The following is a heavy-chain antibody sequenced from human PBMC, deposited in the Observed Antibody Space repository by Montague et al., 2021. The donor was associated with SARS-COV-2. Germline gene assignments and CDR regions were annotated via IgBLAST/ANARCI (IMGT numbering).Heavy chain of an antibody. J-gene: IGHJ4*02. D-gene: IGHD1-7*01. Sequence: SETLSLTCTVSGGSISGSNYYWAWIRQLPGKGLEWIGSIYYSGSTYDNPSLKSRVSISVDTSKNQFSLKLNSVTAADTAVYYCARLLLELPGDYWGQGTLVTVSS. CDR1: GGSISGSNYY. CDR2: IYYSGST. CDR3: ARLLLELPGDY. V-gene: IGHV4-39*01.